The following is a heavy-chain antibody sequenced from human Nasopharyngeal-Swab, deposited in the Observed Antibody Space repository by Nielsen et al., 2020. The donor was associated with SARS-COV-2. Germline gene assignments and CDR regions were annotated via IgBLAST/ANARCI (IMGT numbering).Heavy chain of an antibody. CDR3: AAITGDTATGKGHPLGFDP. J-gene: IGHJ5*02. CDR2: IIPIFGTA. D-gene: IGHD5-18*01. CDR1: GGTFSSYA. Sequence: SVKVSCNASGGTFSSYAISWVRQAPGQGLEWMGGIIPIFGTANYAQKFQERVTITRDMSTSTAYMELSSLRSEDTAVYYCAAITGDTATGKGHPLGFDPWGQGTLVTVSS. V-gene: IGHV1-69*05.